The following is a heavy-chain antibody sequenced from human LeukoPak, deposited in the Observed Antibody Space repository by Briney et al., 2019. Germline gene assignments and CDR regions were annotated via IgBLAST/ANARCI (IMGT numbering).Heavy chain of an antibody. CDR3: ARDFDSPMAFDI. D-gene: IGHD3-9*01. Sequence: SETLSLTCTVSGGSISSGSYYWTWIRRPAGKGLEWFVCIYTSGSTNYNPSLKSRVTISVDTSKNQFSLKLSSVTAADTAVYYCARDFDSPMAFDIWGQGTMVTVSS. CDR1: GGSISSGSYY. V-gene: IGHV4-61*02. J-gene: IGHJ3*02. CDR2: IYTSGST.